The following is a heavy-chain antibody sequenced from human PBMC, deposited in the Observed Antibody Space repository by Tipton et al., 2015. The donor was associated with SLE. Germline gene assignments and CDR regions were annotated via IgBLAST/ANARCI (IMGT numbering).Heavy chain of an antibody. D-gene: IGHD3-3*01. V-gene: IGHV3-23*01. CDR2: ISGSGGST. Sequence: GSLRLSCAASGFTFSSYAMSWVRQAPGKGLEWVSAISGSGGSTYYADSVKGRFTISRDNSKNTLYLQMNSLRAEDTAVYYCAKESQYYDFWSGYRTYFDYWGQGTLVTVSS. CDR1: GFTFSSYA. J-gene: IGHJ4*02. CDR3: AKESQYYDFWSGYRTYFDY.